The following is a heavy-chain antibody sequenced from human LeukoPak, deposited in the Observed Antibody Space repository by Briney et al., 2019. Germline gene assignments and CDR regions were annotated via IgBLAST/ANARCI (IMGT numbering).Heavy chain of an antibody. V-gene: IGHV3-20*04. D-gene: IGHD1-26*01. CDR1: GFTFDEYG. CDR3: ARDSFSGSSLDY. Sequence: GGSLRLSCAASGFTFDEYGMSWVRHAPGKGLEWVSSINWDGGSTAYADSVQGRFTISRDNAKNSLHLQMKSLRAEDTALYYCARDSFSGSSLDYWGQGTLITVSS. J-gene: IGHJ4*02. CDR2: INWDGGST.